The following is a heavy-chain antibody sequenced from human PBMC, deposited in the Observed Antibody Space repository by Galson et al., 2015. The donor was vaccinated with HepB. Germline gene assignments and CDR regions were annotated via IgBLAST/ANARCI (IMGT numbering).Heavy chain of an antibody. D-gene: IGHD1-26*01. V-gene: IGHV1-18*01. CDR1: GCTFTSYG. Sequence: SVKVSCKASGCTFTSYGISWVRQAPGQGLEWMGWISAYNGNTNYAQKLQGRVTMTTDTSTSTAYMELRSLRSDDTAVYYCARDRRLIVGATMTPYYYYGMDVWGQGTTVTVSS. J-gene: IGHJ6*02. CDR3: ARDRRLIVGATMTPYYYYGMDV. CDR2: ISAYNGNT.